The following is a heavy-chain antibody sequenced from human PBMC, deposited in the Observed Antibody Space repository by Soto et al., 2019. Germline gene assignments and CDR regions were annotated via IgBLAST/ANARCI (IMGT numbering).Heavy chain of an antibody. Sequence: GGSLRLSCAASGFTFSRYGVHLVRQAPGKGLEWVSFISYDGSRTYYADSVKGRFTISRDNSKNTVFLQMDSLRAEDTAVYYCAKNLLQELADDDDTQGAVIDTCGHATLVTLS. V-gene: IGHV3-30*02. J-gene: IGHJ3*02. D-gene: IGHD1-7*01. CDR3: AKNLLQELADDDDTQGAVIDT. CDR1: GFTFSRYG. CDR2: ISYDGSRT.